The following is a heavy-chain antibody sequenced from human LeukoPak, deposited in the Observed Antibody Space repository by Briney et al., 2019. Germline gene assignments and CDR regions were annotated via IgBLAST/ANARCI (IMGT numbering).Heavy chain of an antibody. CDR3: AIEGYSGYDRGY. D-gene: IGHD5-12*01. V-gene: IGHV3-74*01. CDR1: GFPFSSYW. J-gene: IGHJ4*02. Sequence: PGGSLRLSCAASGFPFSSYWMFWVRQAPGKGLVWVSHINSDGGRASSADSVKGRFTISRDNAKNTLYLQMNSLRAEDTAVYYCAIEGYSGYDRGYWGQGTLVTVSS. CDR2: INSDGGRA.